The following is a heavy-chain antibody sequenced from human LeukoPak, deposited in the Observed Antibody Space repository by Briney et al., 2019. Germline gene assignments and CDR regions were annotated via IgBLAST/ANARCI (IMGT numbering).Heavy chain of an antibody. D-gene: IGHD6-6*01. V-gene: IGHV4-4*09. CDR3: ARRVISSSSSTFDY. J-gene: IGHJ4*02. CDR1: GGSISSYY. CDR2: IYTSGST. Sequence: YPSETLSLTCTVSGGSISSYYWSWIRQPPGKGLEWIGYIYTSGSTNYNPSLKSRVTISVDTSKNQFSLKLSSVTAADTAVYYCARRVISSSSSTFDYWGQGTPVTVSS.